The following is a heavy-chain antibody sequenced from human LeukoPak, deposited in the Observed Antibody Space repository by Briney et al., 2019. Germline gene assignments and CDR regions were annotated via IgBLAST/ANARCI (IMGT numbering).Heavy chain of an antibody. CDR1: GGSFSGYY. CDR2: INHSGST. Sequence: SETLSLTCAVYGGSFSGYYWSWIRQPPWKGREWIGEINHSGSTNYNPSLKSRVTISVDTSKNQFSLKLSSVTAADTAVYYCARAPCGGDCYSGAFDIWGQGTMVTVSS. CDR3: ARAPCGGDCYSGAFDI. J-gene: IGHJ3*02. V-gene: IGHV4-34*01. D-gene: IGHD2-21*02.